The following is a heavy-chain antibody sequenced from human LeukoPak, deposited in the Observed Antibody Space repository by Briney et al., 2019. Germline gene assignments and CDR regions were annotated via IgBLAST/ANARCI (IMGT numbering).Heavy chain of an antibody. CDR1: GGSISSYY. V-gene: IGHV4-59*01. CDR3: ARASSGSSDYFDY. Sequence: PSETLSLTCTVPGGSISSYYWSWIRQPPGKGLEWIGYIYYSGSTNYNPSLKRRVTISVDTSKNQFSLKLSSVTAADAAVYYCARASSGSSDYFDYWGQGTLVTVSS. CDR2: IYYSGST. D-gene: IGHD1-26*01. J-gene: IGHJ4*02.